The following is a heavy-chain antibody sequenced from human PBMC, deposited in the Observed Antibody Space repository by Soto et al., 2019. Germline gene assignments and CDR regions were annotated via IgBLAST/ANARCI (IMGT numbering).Heavy chain of an antibody. J-gene: IGHJ6*02. V-gene: IGHV3-73*01. CDR1: GFTFSGSA. CDR3: TTTLDYSYGMDV. CDR2: IRSKANSYAT. Sequence: TGGSLRLSCAASGFTFSGSAMHWVRQASGKGLEWVGRIRSKANSYATAYAASVKGRFTISRDDSKNTAYLQMNSLKTEDTAVYYCTTTLDYSYGMDVWGQGTTVTVSS.